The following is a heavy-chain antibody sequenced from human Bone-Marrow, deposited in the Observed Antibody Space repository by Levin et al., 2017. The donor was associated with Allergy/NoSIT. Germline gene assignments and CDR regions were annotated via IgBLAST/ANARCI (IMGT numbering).Heavy chain of an antibody. V-gene: IGHV1-18*01. Sequence: ASVKVSCKASGYTFTSYGISWVRQAPGQGLEWMGWISAYNGNTNYAQKLQGRVTMTTDTSTSTAYMELRSLRSDDTAVYYCARVNTRFLEWLWGWFDPWGQGTLVTVSS. D-gene: IGHD3-3*01. CDR1: GYTFTSYG. J-gene: IGHJ5*02. CDR3: ARVNTRFLEWLWGWFDP. CDR2: ISAYNGNT.